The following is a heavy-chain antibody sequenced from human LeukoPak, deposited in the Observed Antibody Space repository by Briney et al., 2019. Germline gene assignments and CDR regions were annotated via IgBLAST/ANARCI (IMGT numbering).Heavy chain of an antibody. J-gene: IGHJ6*02. D-gene: IGHD2-21*02. Sequence: ASVTVSCTASGYTFTSYYMHWVRQAPGQGLEWMGIINPSGGSTNYAQKFQGRVTITADESTSTAYMELSSLRSEDTAVYYCARHSAYCGGDCYSRAFYYYYYGMDVWGQGTTVTVSS. V-gene: IGHV1-46*01. CDR2: INPSGGST. CDR1: GYTFTSYY. CDR3: ARHSAYCGGDCYSRAFYYYYYGMDV.